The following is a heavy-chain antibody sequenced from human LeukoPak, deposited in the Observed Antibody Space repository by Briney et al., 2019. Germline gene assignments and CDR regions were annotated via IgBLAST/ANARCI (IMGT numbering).Heavy chain of an antibody. CDR3: ALSSSLIS. J-gene: IGHJ4*02. CDR2: ITNSGTST. Sequence: GGSLRLSCAASGFTFSNYDMSWVRQAPGKGLERVSGITNSGTSTYYADSVKGRFTISRDNSKNTLYLQMNSLRAEDTAVYYCALSSSLISWGQGTLVTVSS. D-gene: IGHD6-6*01. CDR1: GFTFSNYD. V-gene: IGHV3-23*01.